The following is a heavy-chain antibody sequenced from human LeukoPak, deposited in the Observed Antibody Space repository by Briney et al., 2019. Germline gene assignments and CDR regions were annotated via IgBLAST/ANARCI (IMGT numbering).Heavy chain of an antibody. CDR1: GGSISSYS. Sequence: SETLSLTCTVSGGSISSYSWSWIRQPPGKGLECNGYIYYSGSTNYNPSLKSRVTISVDTSKNQFSLKLSSVTAADTAVYYCARDGIHYDSSGYDYWGQGTLVTVSS. D-gene: IGHD3-22*01. CDR2: IYYSGST. V-gene: IGHV4-59*01. CDR3: ARDGIHYDSSGYDY. J-gene: IGHJ4*02.